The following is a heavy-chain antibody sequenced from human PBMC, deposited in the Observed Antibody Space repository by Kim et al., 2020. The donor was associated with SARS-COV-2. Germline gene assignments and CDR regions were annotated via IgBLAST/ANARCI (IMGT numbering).Heavy chain of an antibody. Sequence: RYSPSFQGQVTISADKSISTAYLQWSSLKASDTAMYYCARPYSGSDNSDYWGQGTLVTVSS. J-gene: IGHJ4*02. D-gene: IGHD5-12*01. V-gene: IGHV5-51*01. CDR3: ARPYSGSDNSDY.